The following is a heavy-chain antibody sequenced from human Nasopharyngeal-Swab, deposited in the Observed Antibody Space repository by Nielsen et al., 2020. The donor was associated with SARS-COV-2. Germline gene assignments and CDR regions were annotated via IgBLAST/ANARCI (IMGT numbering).Heavy chain of an antibody. Sequence: SVKVSCKASGGTFSSYAISWVRQAPGQGLEWMGRIIPILGIANYAQKFQGRVTITADKSTSTAYMELSSLRSEDTAVYYCAGEYCSGGSCYGNYGMDVWGQGTTVTVSS. J-gene: IGHJ6*02. CDR1: GGTFSSYA. D-gene: IGHD2-15*01. CDR3: AGEYCSGGSCYGNYGMDV. CDR2: IIPILGIA. V-gene: IGHV1-69*04.